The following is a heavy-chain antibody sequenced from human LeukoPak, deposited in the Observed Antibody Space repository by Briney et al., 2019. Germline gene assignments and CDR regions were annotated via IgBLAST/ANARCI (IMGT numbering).Heavy chain of an antibody. CDR2: ISWNSGNI. J-gene: IGHJ3*01. CDR1: GFTFDDYA. Sequence: PGWSLTLSCAASGFTFDDYALHWVRQAPGKGLEWVSGISWNSGNIDYADSVKGRFTISRDNAKNSLYLQMNSLRTEDTAFYYCAKDNSGFNGIDLLPDAFDVWGHGTMVTVSS. CDR3: AKDNSGFNGIDLLPDAFDV. V-gene: IGHV3-9*01. D-gene: IGHD1-26*01.